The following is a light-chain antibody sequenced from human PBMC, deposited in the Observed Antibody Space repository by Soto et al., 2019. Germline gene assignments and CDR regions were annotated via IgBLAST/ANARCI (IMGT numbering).Light chain of an antibody. CDR3: QHYSGYPLT. CDR1: QSIRRY. Sequence: DIQMTQSPSTLSASVGDRVTIACRASQSIRRYLAWYQQQPGKAPKLLIYKASSLESGVPSRFSGSGSGTEFTLTISSLQPDDFATYYCQHYSGYPLTFGGGTQVEIK. J-gene: IGKJ4*01. V-gene: IGKV1-5*03. CDR2: KAS.